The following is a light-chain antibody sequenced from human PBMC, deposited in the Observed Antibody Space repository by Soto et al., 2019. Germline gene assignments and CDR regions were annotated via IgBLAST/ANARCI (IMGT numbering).Light chain of an antibody. Sequence: QSALTQPASVSGSPGQSISVSCTGTSSDVGKYKFVSWYQQHPGKAPKLLINGKDNRPSGVPDRYSVSRSGTSASLAITGLQAEDEAVYYCQCYDNSLGANVLFGGGTKLTVL. CDR3: QCYDNSLGANVL. V-gene: IGLV2-14*02. CDR1: SSDVGKYKF. J-gene: IGLJ2*01. CDR2: GKD.